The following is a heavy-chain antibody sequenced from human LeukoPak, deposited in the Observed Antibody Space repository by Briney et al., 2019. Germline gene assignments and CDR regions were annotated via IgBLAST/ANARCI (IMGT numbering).Heavy chain of an antibody. CDR2: IYYSGST. D-gene: IGHD6-19*01. CDR1: GGSISSGGYY. CDR3: ASGYGSGWHDPRTYAFDI. V-gene: IGHV4-31*03. J-gene: IGHJ3*02. Sequence: PSETLSLTCTVSGGSISSGGYYWSWIRQHPGKGLEWIGYIYYSGSTYYNPSLKSRVTISVDTSKNQFSLKLSSVTAADTAVYYCASGYGSGWHDPRTYAFDIWGQGTMVTVSS.